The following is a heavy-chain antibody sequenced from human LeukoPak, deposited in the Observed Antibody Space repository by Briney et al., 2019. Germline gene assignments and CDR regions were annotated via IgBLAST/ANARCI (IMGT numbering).Heavy chain of an antibody. V-gene: IGHV4-34*01. CDR1: GGSFSGYY. Sequence: PSETLSLTCAVYGGSFSGYYWSWIRQPPGKGLEWIGEINHSGSTNYNPSLKSRVTISVDTSKNQFSLKLSSVTAADTAVNYCARGRSYYDSSGYYYWGQGTLVTVSS. CDR2: INHSGST. D-gene: IGHD3-22*01. J-gene: IGHJ4*02. CDR3: ARGRSYYDSSGYYY.